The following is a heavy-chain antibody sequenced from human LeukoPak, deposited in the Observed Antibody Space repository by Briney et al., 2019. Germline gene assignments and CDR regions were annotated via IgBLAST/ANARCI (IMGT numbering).Heavy chain of an antibody. CDR1: GFTFSNYW. Sequence: GGSLRLSCTASGFTFSNYWVHWVRQAPGKGLVWVSRINRDGSTTNYADSVKGRFTVSRDNAKNTLNLQMNSLRAEDTAVYYCARDRKSGESSEIDFWGQGTLVTVSS. J-gene: IGHJ4*02. CDR2: INRDGSTT. CDR3: ARDRKSGESSEIDF. D-gene: IGHD3-10*01. V-gene: IGHV3-74*01.